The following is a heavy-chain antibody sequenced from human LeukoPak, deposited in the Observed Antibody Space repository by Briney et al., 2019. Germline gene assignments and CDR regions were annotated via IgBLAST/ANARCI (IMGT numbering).Heavy chain of an antibody. Sequence: GGSLRLSCAASGFTFSSYAMSWVRQAPGKGLEWVSGISTSGGRSSYADSVKGRFTISRDNPSNTLYMQMNSLRAEDTALYYCAIMHPYYDGSGYWVQWGQGTLVTVSS. CDR1: GFTFSSYA. J-gene: IGHJ4*02. CDR3: AIMHPYYDGSGYWVQ. CDR2: ISTSGGRS. D-gene: IGHD3-22*01. V-gene: IGHV3-23*01.